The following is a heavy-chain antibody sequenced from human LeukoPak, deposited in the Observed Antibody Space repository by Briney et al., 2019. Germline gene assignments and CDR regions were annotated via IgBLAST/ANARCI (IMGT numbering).Heavy chain of an antibody. Sequence: GGSLRLSCAASGFTFSSYSMNWVRQAPGKGLEWVSSISSSSSYIYYADSVKGRFTISRDNAKNSLYLQMNSLRAEDTAVYYCARAPGMLTTNWFDPWGQGTLVTVSS. J-gene: IGHJ5*02. CDR1: GFTFSSYS. V-gene: IGHV3-21*01. D-gene: IGHD4-11*01. CDR3: ARAPGMLTTNWFDP. CDR2: ISSSSSYI.